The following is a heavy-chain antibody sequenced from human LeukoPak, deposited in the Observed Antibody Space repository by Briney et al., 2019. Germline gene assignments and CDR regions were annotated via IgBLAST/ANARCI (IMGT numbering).Heavy chain of an antibody. Sequence: SETLSLTCTVSGGSISSSSYYWGWIRQPPGKGLEWIGSIYYSGSTNYNPSLKSRVTISVDTSKNQFSLKLSSVTAADTAVYYCARTPVGYCSSTSCRYYYYYMDVWGKGTTVTVSS. CDR1: GGSISSSSYY. V-gene: IGHV4-39*07. J-gene: IGHJ6*03. CDR2: IYYSGST. D-gene: IGHD2-2*01. CDR3: ARTPVGYCSSTSCRYYYYYMDV.